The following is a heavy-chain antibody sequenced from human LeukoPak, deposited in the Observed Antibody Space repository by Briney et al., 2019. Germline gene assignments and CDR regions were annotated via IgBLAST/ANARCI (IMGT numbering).Heavy chain of an antibody. CDR3: ARVSQVDDYYDSSVQDAFDI. V-gene: IGHV3-21*01. Sequence: GGSLRLSCAASGFDFNTYSMNWIRQAPGKGLEWVSSISSGGSYIYYSDSVKGRFTISRDNAKNSLYLQMNSLRDEDTAVYYCARVSQVDDYYDSSVQDAFDIWGQGTMVTVSS. CDR1: GFDFNTYS. CDR2: ISSGGSYI. J-gene: IGHJ3*02. D-gene: IGHD3-22*01.